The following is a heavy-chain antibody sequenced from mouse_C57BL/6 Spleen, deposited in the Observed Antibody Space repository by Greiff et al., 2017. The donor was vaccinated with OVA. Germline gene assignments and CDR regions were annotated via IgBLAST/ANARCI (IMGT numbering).Heavy chain of an antibody. CDR3: ARSGGLYYDYDGFAY. Sequence: QVQLQQPGTELVKPGASVKLSCKASGYTFTSYWMHWVKQRPGQGLEWIGNINPSNGGTNYNEKFKSKATLTVDKSSSTAYMQLSSLTSEDSAVYYCARSGGLYYDYDGFAYWGQGTLVTVSA. D-gene: IGHD2-4*01. V-gene: IGHV1-53*01. CDR2: INPSNGGT. CDR1: GYTFTSYW. J-gene: IGHJ3*01.